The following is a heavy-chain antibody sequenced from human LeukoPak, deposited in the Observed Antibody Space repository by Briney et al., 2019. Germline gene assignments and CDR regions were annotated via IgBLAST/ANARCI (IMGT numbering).Heavy chain of an antibody. Sequence: GESLKISCKGSGYRFTNNWIGWVRQMPGKGLEWMGIIYPADSDTRYSPSFQGQVTLSADKPISTAYLQWSSLKASDTAMYYCARYTGPYNSSRSDYWGQGTLATVSS. D-gene: IGHD6-13*01. J-gene: IGHJ4*02. CDR2: IYPADSDT. V-gene: IGHV5-51*04. CDR3: ARYTGPYNSSRSDY. CDR1: GYRFTNNW.